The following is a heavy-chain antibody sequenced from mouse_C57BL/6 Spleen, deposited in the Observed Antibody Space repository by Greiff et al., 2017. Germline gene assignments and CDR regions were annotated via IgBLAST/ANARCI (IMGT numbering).Heavy chain of an antibody. CDR3: ARGYDGAWFAY. CDR2: IDPANGNT. V-gene: IGHV14-3*01. CDR1: GFNIKNTY. Sequence: VQLKQSVAELVRPGASVKLSCTASGFNIKNTYMPWVKQRPEQGLEWIGRIDPANGNTKYAPKFQGKATITADTSSNTAYLQLSSLTSEDTAIYYCARGYDGAWFAYWGQGTLVTVSA. D-gene: IGHD2-2*01. J-gene: IGHJ3*01.